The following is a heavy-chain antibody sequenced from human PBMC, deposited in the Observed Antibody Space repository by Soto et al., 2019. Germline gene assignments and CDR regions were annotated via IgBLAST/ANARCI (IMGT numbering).Heavy chain of an antibody. D-gene: IGHD4-17*01. J-gene: IGHJ4*02. V-gene: IGHV3-48*01. CDR1: GFTFSDYS. Sequence: EVQLVESGGGLVQPGGSLRLSCAASGFTFSDYSMNWVRQAPGKGLAWVSYISSSSNTVYYPDSVKGRFSISRDNAKNSLFLQMTSLSAEDTALYYCARASRTAVTDDWGQGTLVTVSS. CDR3: ARASRTAVTDD. CDR2: ISSSSNTV.